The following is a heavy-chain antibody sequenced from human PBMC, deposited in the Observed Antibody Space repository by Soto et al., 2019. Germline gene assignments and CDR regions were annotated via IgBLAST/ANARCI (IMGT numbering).Heavy chain of an antibody. D-gene: IGHD3-10*01. CDR2: ISSSGGST. Sequence: PGGSLRLSCAASGFTFSSYAMRWVRQAPGKGLEWVSGISSSGGSTYYADSVKGRFTISRDNSKNTLYLQMNSLRAEDTAVYYCAEDIGDRFIDYWGQGTLVTVSS. J-gene: IGHJ4*02. V-gene: IGHV3-23*01. CDR1: GFTFSSYA. CDR3: AEDIGDRFIDY.